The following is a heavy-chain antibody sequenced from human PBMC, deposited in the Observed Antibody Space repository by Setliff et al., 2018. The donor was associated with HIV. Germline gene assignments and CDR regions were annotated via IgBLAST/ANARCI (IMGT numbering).Heavy chain of an antibody. V-gene: IGHV4-59*08. CDR2: VDYSGSS. D-gene: IGHD3-10*01. CDR3: ARRSTVARGVDCFDL. CDR1: GGSISSYY. J-gene: IGHJ4*02. Sequence: SETLSLTCTVSGGSISSYYWTWIRQSPGKGLEWIGHVDYSGSSTYNPSLNSRVTLSIDTSKSQFSLRLSSVTAADTALYYCARRSTVARGVDCFDLWGQGTQVTVSS.